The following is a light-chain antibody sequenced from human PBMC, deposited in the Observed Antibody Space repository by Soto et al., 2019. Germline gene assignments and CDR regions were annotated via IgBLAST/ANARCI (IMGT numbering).Light chain of an antibody. J-gene: IGKJ3*01. CDR3: QQRSNWPPFT. CDR2: DAS. Sequence: EIVLTQSPATLSLSPGERATLSCRASQSVSSYLAWYQQKPGQAPRLLIYDASHRATGIPPRFSGSGSGTDFTPTISSLEPEDFAVYYCQQRSNWPPFTFGPGTKVDIK. V-gene: IGKV3-11*01. CDR1: QSVSSY.